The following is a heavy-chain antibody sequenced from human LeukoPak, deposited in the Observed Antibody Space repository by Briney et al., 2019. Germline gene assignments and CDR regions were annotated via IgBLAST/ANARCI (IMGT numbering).Heavy chain of an antibody. V-gene: IGHV3-74*01. Sequence: GGSLRLSCAASGFTFSNAWMNWVRQAPGEGLVWVSRVYNDGSTTNYADSVKGRFTISRDNAKNTLYLQMDSLRAEDMAVYYCARESGSSRFFDYWGQGTLVTVSS. CDR1: GFTFSNAW. D-gene: IGHD6-6*01. CDR2: VYNDGSTT. J-gene: IGHJ4*02. CDR3: ARESGSSRFFDY.